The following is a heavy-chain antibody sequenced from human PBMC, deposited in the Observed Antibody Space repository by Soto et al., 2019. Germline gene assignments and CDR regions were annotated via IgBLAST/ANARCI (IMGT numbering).Heavy chain of an antibody. D-gene: IGHD3-22*01. Sequence: SVKVSCKXSGGTFNSYDINWVRQAPGQGLEWMGGIIPIVETPKYAQKFQGRVTITADESTNTVYMELSSLRSEDTAMYYCARLSRPNYYDTSGFFKDNWFDPWGQGTLVTVSS. CDR3: ARLSRPNYYDTSGFFKDNWFDP. J-gene: IGHJ5*02. V-gene: IGHV1-69*13. CDR2: IIPIVETP. CDR1: GGTFNSYD.